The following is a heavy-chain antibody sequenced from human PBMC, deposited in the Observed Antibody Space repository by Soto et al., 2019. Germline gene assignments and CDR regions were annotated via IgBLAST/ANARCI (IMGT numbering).Heavy chain of an antibody. J-gene: IGHJ4*02. CDR3: ASGGSSLNFDS. CDR1: GFTFRSYW. CDR2: INSDGSST. D-gene: IGHD6-6*01. Sequence: GGSLRLSCAAPGFTFRSYWMQWVRQAPGKGLVWVSWINSDGSSTSYADSVKGRFTISRDNAKNTLYLQMNSLRAEDTAVYYCASGGSSLNFDSWGQGTLVTVSS. V-gene: IGHV3-74*01.